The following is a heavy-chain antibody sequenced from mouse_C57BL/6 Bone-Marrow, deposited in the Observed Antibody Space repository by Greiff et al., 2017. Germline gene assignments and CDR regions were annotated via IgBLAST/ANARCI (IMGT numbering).Heavy chain of an antibody. CDR3: ARERVVITDWDCDV. Sequence: VKLMESGAELMKPGASVKLSCKATGYTFTGYWIEWVKQRPGHGLEWIGEILPGSGSTNYNEKFKGKATLTADTSSNTAYMQLSSLTTEDSAIYYCARERVVITDWDCDVWGTGTTVTVSS. D-gene: IGHD1-1*01. V-gene: IGHV1-9*01. J-gene: IGHJ1*03. CDR1: GYTFTGYW. CDR2: ILPGSGST.